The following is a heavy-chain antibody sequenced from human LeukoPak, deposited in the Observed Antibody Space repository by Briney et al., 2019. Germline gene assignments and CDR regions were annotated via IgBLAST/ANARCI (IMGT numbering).Heavy chain of an antibody. D-gene: IGHD1-26*01. J-gene: IGHJ4*02. CDR1: GFTFSSYS. Sequence: GGSLRLSCAASGFTFSSYSMNWVRQAPGKGLEWVSSISSSSSYIYYADSVKGRFTISRDNAKNSLYLQMNSLRAGDTAVYYCASQVGSGSYFPGDYWGQGTLVTVSS. CDR2: ISSSSSYI. CDR3: ASQVGSGSYFPGDY. V-gene: IGHV3-21*01.